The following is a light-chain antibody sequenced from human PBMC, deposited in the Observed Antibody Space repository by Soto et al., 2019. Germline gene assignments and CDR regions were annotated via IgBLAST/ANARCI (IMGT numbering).Light chain of an antibody. V-gene: IGKV1-5*03. CDR3: QHYDTYSPMWT. CDR1: QSINW. J-gene: IGKJ1*01. CDR2: EAS. Sequence: DIQLAQSPSTLSASVGDRLIITCRATQSINWLAWYQQKPGKAPKLLIFEASRLESVVPSRFSGSGSGTEFTLPICSLQPDDFGTYYCQHYDTYSPMWTFGQGTKVDVK.